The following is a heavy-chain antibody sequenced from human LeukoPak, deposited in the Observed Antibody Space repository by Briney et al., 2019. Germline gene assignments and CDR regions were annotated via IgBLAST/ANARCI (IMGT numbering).Heavy chain of an antibody. CDR2: ISGSGGST. D-gene: IGHD2-15*01. Sequence: PGGSLRLSCAASGFTFSSCAMTWVRQAPGKGLEWVSAISGSGGSTYYADSVKGRFTISRDNSKNTLYLQMNSLRAEDTAVYYCARDIVVVVAAEGSDYWGQGTLVTVSS. J-gene: IGHJ4*02. V-gene: IGHV3-23*01. CDR1: GFTFSSCA. CDR3: ARDIVVVVAAEGSDY.